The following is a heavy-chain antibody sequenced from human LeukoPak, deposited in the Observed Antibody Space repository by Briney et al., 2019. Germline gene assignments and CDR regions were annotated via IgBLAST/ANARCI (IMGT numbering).Heavy chain of an antibody. Sequence: PGGSLRLSCAASGFTFSSYTMHWVRQAPGKGLEWVAVMWYHGNNQYYADSVKGRFTISRDISQNTLYLQMNNLRAEDTAVYYCARDGYYYDSSGYSACDYWGQGTLVTVSS. CDR3: ARDGYYYDSSGYSACDY. CDR2: MWYHGNNQ. J-gene: IGHJ4*02. D-gene: IGHD3-22*01. V-gene: IGHV3-33*08. CDR1: GFTFSSYT.